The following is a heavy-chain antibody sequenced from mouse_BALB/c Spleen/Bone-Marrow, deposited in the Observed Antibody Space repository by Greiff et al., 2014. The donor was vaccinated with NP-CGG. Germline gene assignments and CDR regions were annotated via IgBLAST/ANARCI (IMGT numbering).Heavy chain of an antibody. V-gene: IGHV14-3*02. CDR1: GFNIKDTY. Sequence: EVKLEESGAELVKPGASVKLSCTASGFNIKDTYMHWVKRRPEQGLEWIGRIDPANGNTKYDPKFQGKATITADTSSNTAYLQLSSLTSEDTAVYYCASYYYGSSSSAYWGQGTLVTVSA. D-gene: IGHD1-1*01. J-gene: IGHJ3*01. CDR2: IDPANGNT. CDR3: ASYYYGSSSSAY.